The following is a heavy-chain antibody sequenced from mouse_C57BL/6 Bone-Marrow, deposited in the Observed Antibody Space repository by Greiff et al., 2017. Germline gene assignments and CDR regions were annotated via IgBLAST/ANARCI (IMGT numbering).Heavy chain of an antibody. V-gene: IGHV1-18*01. CDR2: INPTNGGT. CDR3: ATCLLGRDAMDD. D-gene: IGHD4-1*01. Sequence: VQLQQSGPELVKPGASVKISCKASGYTFTDYYMDWVKQSPGQSLEWIGDINPTNGGTNYNQKFKGKDTLPVDKSSSTAYMHLRSLTSEDTAVFYCATCLLGRDAMDDWGQGTSVTVSS. CDR1: GYTFTDYY. J-gene: IGHJ4*01.